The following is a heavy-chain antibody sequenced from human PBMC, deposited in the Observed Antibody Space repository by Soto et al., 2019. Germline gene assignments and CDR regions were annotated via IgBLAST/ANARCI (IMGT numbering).Heavy chain of an antibody. Sequence: QVQLVQSGAEVKKPGSSVKVACKASGGTFSSYAISWVRQAPGQGLEWMGGIIPIFGTANYAQKFQGRVTITADESTSTAYMELSSMRSEDTAVYYCARDRSVRKGEAAAGDDYYYYYGMDVWGQGTTVTVSS. CDR1: GGTFSSYA. CDR2: IIPIFGTA. V-gene: IGHV1-69*12. J-gene: IGHJ6*02. CDR3: ARDRSVRKGEAAAGDDYYYYYGMDV. D-gene: IGHD6-13*01.